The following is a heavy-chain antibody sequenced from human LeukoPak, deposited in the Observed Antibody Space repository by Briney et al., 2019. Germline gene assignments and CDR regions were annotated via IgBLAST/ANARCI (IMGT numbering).Heavy chain of an antibody. CDR2: INPNSGGT. J-gene: IGHJ3*02. CDR3: ARDSGRWFSGYYDSSGGDAFDI. D-gene: IGHD3-22*01. CDR1: GYTFTGYY. V-gene: IGHV1-2*06. Sequence: ASVKVSCKASGYTFTGYYMHWVRQAPGQGLEWMGRINPNSGGTNYAQKFQGRVTMTRDTSISTAYMELSRLRSDDTAVYYRARDSGRWFSGYYDSSGGDAFDIWGQGTMVTVSS.